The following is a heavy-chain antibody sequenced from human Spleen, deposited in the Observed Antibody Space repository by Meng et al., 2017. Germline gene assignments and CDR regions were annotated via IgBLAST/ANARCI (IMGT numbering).Heavy chain of an antibody. V-gene: IGHV3-52*01. D-gene: IGHD3-22*01. CDR3: ARRKEIQYYYDSSGYYEEAFDI. Sequence: GESLKISCAASGFTFSSSWMHWVCQAPEKGLEWVADIKCDGSEKYYVDSVKGRLTISRDNAKNSLYLQVNSLRAEDMTVYYCARRKEIQYYYDSSGYYEEAFDIWGQGTMVTVSS. CDR1: GFTFSSSW. CDR2: IKCDGSEK. J-gene: IGHJ3*02.